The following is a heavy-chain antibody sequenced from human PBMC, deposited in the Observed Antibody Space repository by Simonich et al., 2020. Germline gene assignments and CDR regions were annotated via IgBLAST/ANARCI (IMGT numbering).Heavy chain of an antibody. V-gene: IGHV3-30*07. CDR2: KSNDGSNK. D-gene: IGHD1-26*01. CDR3: AREGAGNDAFDI. CDR1: GFTFSSYA. J-gene: IGHJ3*02. Sequence: QVQLVESGGGVVQPGRSLRLSCAASGFTFSSYAMHWVRQAPGKGLGWVAVKSNDGSNKDYADSVKGRFTISRDNSKNTLYLQMNSLRAEDTAVYYCAREGAGNDAFDIWGQGTMVTVSS.